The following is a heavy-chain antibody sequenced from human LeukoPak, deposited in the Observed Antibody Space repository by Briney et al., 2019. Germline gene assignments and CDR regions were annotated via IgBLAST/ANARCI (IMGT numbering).Heavy chain of an antibody. Sequence: ASVKVSCKASGYTFTGYYMHWVRQAPGQGLEWMGWINPNSGGTNYAQKFQGRVTMTRDTSISTAYMELSRLRSDDTAVYYCARDASENNWFDPWGQGTLVTVSS. D-gene: IGHD3-16*01. CDR3: ARDASENNWFDP. CDR1: GYTFTGYY. V-gene: IGHV1-2*02. J-gene: IGHJ5*02. CDR2: INPNSGGT.